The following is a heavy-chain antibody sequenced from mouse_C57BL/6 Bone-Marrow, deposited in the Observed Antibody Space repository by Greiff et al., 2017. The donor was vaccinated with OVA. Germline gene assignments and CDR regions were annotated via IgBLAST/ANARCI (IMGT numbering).Heavy chain of an antibody. CDR2: ISSGSSTI. J-gene: IGHJ2*01. Sequence: EVQVVESGGGLVKPGGSLKLSCAASGFTFSDYGMHWVRQAPEKGLEWVAYISSGSSTIYYADTVKGRFTISRDNAKNTLFLQMTSLRSEDTAMYYCAKPHLYYFDYWGQGTTLTVSS. CDR1: GFTFSDYG. CDR3: AKPHLYYFDY. V-gene: IGHV5-17*01.